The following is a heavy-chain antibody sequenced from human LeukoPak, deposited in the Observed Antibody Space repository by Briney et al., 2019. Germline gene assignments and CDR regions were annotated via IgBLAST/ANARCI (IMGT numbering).Heavy chain of an antibody. Sequence: SETLSLTCAVYGESITAYYWTWIRQPPGKRLEWIGEVRHSGSTNYNPSLKSRVTMSVDMSKNQFSLQSKFVTAADTAVYYCAGATATGTGRAFHYWAQGNLVPVSS. CDR1: GESITAYY. D-gene: IGHD3-10*01. J-gene: IGHJ4*02. V-gene: IGHV4-34*01. CDR3: AGATATGTGRAFHY. CDR2: VRHSGST.